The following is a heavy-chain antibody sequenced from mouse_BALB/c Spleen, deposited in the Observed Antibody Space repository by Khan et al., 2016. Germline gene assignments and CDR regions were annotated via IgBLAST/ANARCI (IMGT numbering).Heavy chain of an antibody. Sequence: QIQLVQSGPELKKPGETVKISCKASGYTFPNYGMNWVKQAPGKGLQWMGWINTNTGEPTYAEEFKGRFAFSLETSASTAYLQIDNLTNEDTATYVCAEEYYGSNWFAYWGQGTLVTVSA. J-gene: IGHJ3*01. D-gene: IGHD1-1*01. V-gene: IGHV9-3*02. CDR3: AEEYYGSNWFAY. CDR1: GYTFPNYG. CDR2: INTNTGEP.